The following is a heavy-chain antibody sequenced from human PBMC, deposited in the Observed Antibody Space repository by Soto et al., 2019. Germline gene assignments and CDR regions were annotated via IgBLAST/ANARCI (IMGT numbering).Heavy chain of an antibody. CDR3: AKNIVGATMAYYFDY. D-gene: IGHD1-26*01. J-gene: IGHJ4*02. Sequence: GGSLRLSCAASGFTFSSYAMSWVRQAPGKGLEWVSAISGSGGSTYYADSVKGRFTISRDNSKNTLYLQMNSLRAEDTAVYYCAKNIVGATMAYYFDYWGQGTLVTVSS. CDR2: ISGSGGST. V-gene: IGHV3-23*01. CDR1: GFTFSSYA.